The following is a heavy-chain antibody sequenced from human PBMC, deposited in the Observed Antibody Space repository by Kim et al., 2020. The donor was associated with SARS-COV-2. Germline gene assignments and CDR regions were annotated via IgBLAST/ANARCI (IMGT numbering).Heavy chain of an antibody. J-gene: IGHJ2*01. CDR2: IYYSGST. D-gene: IGHD3-16*01. V-gene: IGHV4-39*07. Sequence: SETLSLTCTVSGGSISSSSYYWGWIRQPPGKGLEWIGSIYYSGSTYYNPSLKSRVTISVDTSKNQFSLKLSSVTAADTAVYYCARVPRTPDYDYVWGSYTNWYFDLWGRGTLVTVSS. CDR3: ARVPRTPDYDYVWGSYTNWYFDL. CDR1: GGSISSSSYY.